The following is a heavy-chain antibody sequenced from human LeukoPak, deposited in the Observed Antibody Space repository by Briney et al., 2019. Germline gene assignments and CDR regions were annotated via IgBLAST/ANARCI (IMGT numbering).Heavy chain of an antibody. V-gene: IGHV3-23*01. CDR3: ARDRGRYYDSRGFYWGYYFDS. J-gene: IGHJ4*02. Sequence: GGSLRLSCAVSGTDAMHWVRQAPGKGLGWVSTISGSGDSTYYADSVKGRFTISRDNSKDTLYLQMSSVRVDDTAVYYCARDRGRYYDSRGFYWGYYFDSWGQGILVTVST. CDR2: ISGSGDST. D-gene: IGHD3-22*01. CDR1: GTDA.